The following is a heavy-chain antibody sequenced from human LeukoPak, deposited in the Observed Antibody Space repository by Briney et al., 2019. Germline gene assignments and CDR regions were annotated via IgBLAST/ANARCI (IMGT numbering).Heavy chain of an antibody. CDR3: ARDGNWGSQPQNWFDP. D-gene: IGHD7-27*01. J-gene: IGHJ5*02. CDR2: ISGSGDSR. V-gene: IGHV3-23*01. Sequence: GGSLRLSCAASGFTFSSCAMSWVRQAPGKGLEWVSLISGSGDSRYYADSVKGRFTISRDNAKNTLWLQMNSLRAEDTAVYYCARDGNWGSQPQNWFDPWGQGTLVTVSS. CDR1: GFTFSSCA.